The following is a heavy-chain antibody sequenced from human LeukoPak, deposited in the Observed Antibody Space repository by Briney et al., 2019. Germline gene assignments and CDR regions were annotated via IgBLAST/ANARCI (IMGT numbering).Heavy chain of an antibody. CDR2: ISGSGAGT. CDR1: AFTFSSYG. J-gene: IGHJ4*02. CDR3: AKEGRWLQLGYYFDY. Sequence: GGSLRLSCAASAFTFSSYGMGWVRQAPGKGLDWVSSISGSGAGTYYADSVKGRFTISRDNSKNTLYLQMNSLRAEDTAVYYCAKEGRWLQLGYYFDYWGQGTLVTVSS. V-gene: IGHV3-23*01. D-gene: IGHD5-24*01.